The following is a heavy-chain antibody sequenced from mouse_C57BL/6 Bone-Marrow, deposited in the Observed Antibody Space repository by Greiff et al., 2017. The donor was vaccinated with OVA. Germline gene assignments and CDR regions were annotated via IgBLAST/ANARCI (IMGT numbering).Heavy chain of an antibody. V-gene: IGHV14-4*01. CDR1: GFNIKDDY. D-gene: IGHD2-1*01. CDR3: TSYGSFEY. CDR2: IDPENGDT. J-gene: IGHJ2*01. Sequence: EVQLQQSGAELVRPGASVKLSCTASGFNIKDDYMHWVKQRPEQGLEWIGWIDPENGDTEYASKFQGKATITADTSSNTAYLQLSSLTSEDTAVYYWTSYGSFEYWGQGTTLTVSS.